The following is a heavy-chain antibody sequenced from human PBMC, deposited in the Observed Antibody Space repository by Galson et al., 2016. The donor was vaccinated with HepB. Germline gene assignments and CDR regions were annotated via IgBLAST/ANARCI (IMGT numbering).Heavy chain of an antibody. CDR1: GFTFTRYA. J-gene: IGHJ6*02. D-gene: IGHD2-2*03. V-gene: IGHV3-64D*06. Sequence: SLRLSCAASGFTFTRYAMHWVRQAPEKGLEYVSAIGSDGSRTYYADSVKGRFTISRDNSKNTLFLQMSSLRVEDTAVYYCVKDGLDVVVLLDTGMDVWGQGTTVLVSS. CDR3: VKDGLDVVVLLDTGMDV. CDR2: IGSDGSRT.